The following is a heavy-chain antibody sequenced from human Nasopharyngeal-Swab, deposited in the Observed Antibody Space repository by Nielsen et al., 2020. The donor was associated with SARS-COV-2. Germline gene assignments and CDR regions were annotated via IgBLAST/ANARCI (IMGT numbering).Heavy chain of an antibody. CDR2: INPSGGST. J-gene: IGHJ4*02. CDR3: ARDYSSHRAFDY. V-gene: IGHV1-46*01. D-gene: IGHD6-13*01. Sequence: VRTANRQGLEWMGIINPSGGSTSYAQKFQGRVTMTRDTSTSTVYMELSSLRSEDTAVYYCARDYSSHRAFDYWGQGTLVTVSS.